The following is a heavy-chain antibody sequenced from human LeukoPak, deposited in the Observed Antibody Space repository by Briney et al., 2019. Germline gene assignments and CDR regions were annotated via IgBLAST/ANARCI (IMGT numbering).Heavy chain of an antibody. J-gene: IGHJ4*02. CDR2: ISNNGDNT. Sequence: GGSLRLSCAASGFTFSSYSMHWLRQAPGKGLAYVSAISNNGDNTYYPGSVRGRFTISRDNSKNTLYLQMGSLRPEDMGVYYCARGVDRIFDYWGQGNRATVSS. V-gene: IGHV3-64*02. CDR3: ARGVDRIFDY. D-gene: IGHD2-2*01. CDR1: GFTFSSYS.